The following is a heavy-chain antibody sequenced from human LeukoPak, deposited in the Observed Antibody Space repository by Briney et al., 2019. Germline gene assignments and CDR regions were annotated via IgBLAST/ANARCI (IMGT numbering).Heavy chain of an antibody. CDR1: GYTVTSYG. CDR2: ISAYNGNT. V-gene: IGHV1-18*01. CDR3: ARYTVTATNYYYYGMDV. Sequence: GASVKVSCKASGYTVTSYGISGGRQGRGQGGEWRGWISAYNGNTNYAQKLQGRVTMTTDTSTSTAYMELRSLRSDDTAVYYCARYTVTATNYYYYGMDVWGQGTTVTVSS. D-gene: IGHD4-17*01. J-gene: IGHJ6*02.